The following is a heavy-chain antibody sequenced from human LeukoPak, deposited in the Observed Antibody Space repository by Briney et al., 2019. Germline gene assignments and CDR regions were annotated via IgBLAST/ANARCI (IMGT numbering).Heavy chain of an antibody. Sequence: SETLSLTCTVSGYSISSGYYWGWIRQPPGKGLEWIGSIYHSGSTYYNPSLKSRVTISVDTSKNQLSLKLSSVTAADTAVYYCARRHAGGDYGDYILTAGPFDPWGQGTLVTVSS. CDR3: ARRHAGGDYGDYILTAGPFDP. J-gene: IGHJ5*02. D-gene: IGHD4-17*01. V-gene: IGHV4-38-2*02. CDR1: GYSISSGYY. CDR2: IYHSGST.